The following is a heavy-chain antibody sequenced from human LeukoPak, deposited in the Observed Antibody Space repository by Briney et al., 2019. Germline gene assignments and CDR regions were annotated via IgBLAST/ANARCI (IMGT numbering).Heavy chain of an antibody. CDR2: IYYSGST. CDR1: GGSISSSSYY. V-gene: IGHV4-39*07. D-gene: IGHD2-15*01. J-gene: IGHJ5*01. Sequence: SETLSLTCTVSGGSISSSSYYWGWIRQPPGKGLEWIGSIYYSGSTYYNPSLKSRVTISVDTSKNQFSLKLSSVTAADTAVYYRVTNSIGYCSGGNCYQVSDSWGXGSLVTVSS. CDR3: VTNSIGYCSGGNCYQVSDS.